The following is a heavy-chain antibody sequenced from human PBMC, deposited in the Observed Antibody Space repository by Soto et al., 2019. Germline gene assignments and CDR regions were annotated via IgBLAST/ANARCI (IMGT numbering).Heavy chain of an antibody. V-gene: IGHV3-23*01. CDR3: AKDPSSGFAMENYFDY. CDR2: ISGSSTST. Sequence: EVQLSGSGGGLVQPGGSLRLSCAASGFTFSSYAMSWVCQAPGKGLEWVSAISGSSTSTYYADSVKGRFTISRDNSKNTLYLQMNSLRAEDTAVYYCAKDPSSGFAMENYFDYWGQGTLVTASS. D-gene: IGHD3-10*01. CDR1: GFTFSSYA. J-gene: IGHJ4*02.